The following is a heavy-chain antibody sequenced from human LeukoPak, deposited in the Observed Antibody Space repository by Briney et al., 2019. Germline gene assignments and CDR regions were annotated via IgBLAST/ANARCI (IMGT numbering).Heavy chain of an antibody. CDR1: GFTFSSYA. J-gene: IGHJ4*02. CDR2: ISGSGGST. D-gene: IGHD4-17*01. Sequence: PGGSLRLSCAASGFTFSSYAMSWVRQAPGKGLEWVSAISGSGGSTYYADSVKGRFTISRDNSKNTLYLQMNSLRAEGTAVYYCAKDLLLYGDLTYYFDYWGQGTLVTVSS. V-gene: IGHV3-23*01. CDR3: AKDLLLYGDLTYYFDY.